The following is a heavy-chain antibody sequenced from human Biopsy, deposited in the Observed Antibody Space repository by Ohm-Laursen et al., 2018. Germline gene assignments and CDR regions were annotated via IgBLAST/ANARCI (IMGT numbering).Heavy chain of an antibody. Sequence: SDTLSLTCAVYGESFNGYYWSWIRQTPGKGLEWIGEINRSGRTNYNPPLKSRVTISVDTSKNQFSLKVRSVTAADTAVYYCVRGVDYYDPYHYYALDVWGQGTTVTVSS. J-gene: IGHJ6*02. CDR2: INRSGRT. CDR1: GESFNGYY. D-gene: IGHD3-22*01. CDR3: VRGVDYYDPYHYYALDV. V-gene: IGHV4-34*01.